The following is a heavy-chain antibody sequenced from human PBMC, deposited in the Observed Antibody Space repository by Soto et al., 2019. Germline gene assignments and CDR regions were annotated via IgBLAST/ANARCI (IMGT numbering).Heavy chain of an antibody. Sequence: EVQLLEAGGDLVQPGGSLRLSCAASGFTFSNYAMSWVRQGPGEGLAWVSGISASGGRTYYADSVKGRFTISRNNSKNTLSLQMYGLKAEDTAVYSWAKDPNGDDVGGFAMWGQGTTVTVSS. D-gene: IGHD5-12*01. J-gene: IGHJ3*01. CDR2: ISASGGRT. CDR1: GFTFSNYA. V-gene: IGHV3-23*01. CDR3: AKDPNGDDVGGFAM.